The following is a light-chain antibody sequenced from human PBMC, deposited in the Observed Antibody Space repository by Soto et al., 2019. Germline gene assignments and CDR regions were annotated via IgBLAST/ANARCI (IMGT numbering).Light chain of an antibody. V-gene: IGKV3-20*01. CDR2: GAS. J-gene: IGKJ1*01. Sequence: EIVLTQSPGTLSLSPGERATFSCRASQSVSSSYIAWYQQKPGQAPRLLIYGASTRATGIPDRFTGRGSGTDFTLTISRLEPEDFAVYYCQQYGSSPPVTFGQGTKVDNK. CDR3: QQYGSSPPVT. CDR1: QSVSSSY.